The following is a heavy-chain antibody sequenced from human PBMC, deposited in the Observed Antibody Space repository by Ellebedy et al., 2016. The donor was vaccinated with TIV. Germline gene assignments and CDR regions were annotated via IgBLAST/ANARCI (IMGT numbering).Heavy chain of an antibody. CDR3: AKDAADNGGKLDY. V-gene: IGHV3-23*01. Sequence: GESLKISCAASGFTFSSYAMSWVRQAPGKGLEWVSVISGGVSKTYYADSVKGRVTISKDNSKNTLYLQMNSLRAEDTAVYYCAKDAADNGGKLDYWGQGALVTVSS. CDR2: ISGGVSKT. D-gene: IGHD4-23*01. CDR1: GFTFSSYA. J-gene: IGHJ4*02.